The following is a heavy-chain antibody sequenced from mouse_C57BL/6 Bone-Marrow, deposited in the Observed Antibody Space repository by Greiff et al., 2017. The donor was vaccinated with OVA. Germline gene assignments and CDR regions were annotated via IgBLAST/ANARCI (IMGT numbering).Heavy chain of an antibody. J-gene: IGHJ4*01. CDR2: ISSGGDYI. CDR3: TRLLDAMDY. CDR1: GFTFSSYA. Sequence: EVKLMESGAGLVKPGGSQKLSCAASGFTFSSYAMSWVRQTPEKRLEWVAYISSGGDYIYYADTVKGRFTISRDNARNTLYLQMSSLKSEDTAMYYCTRLLDAMDYWGQGTSVTVSS. D-gene: IGHD2-1*01. V-gene: IGHV5-9-1*02.